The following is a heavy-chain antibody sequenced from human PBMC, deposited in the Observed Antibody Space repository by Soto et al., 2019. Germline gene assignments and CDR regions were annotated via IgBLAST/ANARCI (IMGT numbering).Heavy chain of an antibody. V-gene: IGHV3-74*03. CDR2: ISVGGRGT. D-gene: IGHD6-19*01. Sequence: LRLSCAASGFSLSDYWMHWFLQVPGKGLLWVSRISVGGRGTTYGDSGKGRFTISRDNAKTPLYLQMDSLRAEDTAVYYCVRAPEQRPIDFWGQGSLVTVSS. CDR1: GFSLSDYW. J-gene: IGHJ4*01. CDR3: VRAPEQRPIDF.